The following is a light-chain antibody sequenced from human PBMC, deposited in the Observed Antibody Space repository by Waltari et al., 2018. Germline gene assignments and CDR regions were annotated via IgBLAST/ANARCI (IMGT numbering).Light chain of an antibody. V-gene: IGKV4-1*01. CDR3: HQYHSSPFT. CDR1: QSVLYSSNNKNY. CDR2: WAS. Sequence: DIVMTQSPDSLAVSLGERATINCKPSQSVLYSSNNKNYLAWFQQKAGQPPKLLISWASTRESGVPDRFSGNGSGTDFTLTINSLQAEDVAVYYCHQYHSSPFTFGGGTKVEIK. J-gene: IGKJ4*01.